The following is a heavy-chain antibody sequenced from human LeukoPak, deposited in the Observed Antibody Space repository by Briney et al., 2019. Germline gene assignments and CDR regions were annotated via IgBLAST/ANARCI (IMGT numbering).Heavy chain of an antibody. J-gene: IGHJ4*02. CDR2: ISSSSSYI. D-gene: IGHD6-13*01. Sequence: GGSLRLSCAASGFAASGFTFSTFGMHWVRQAPGKGLEWVSSISSSSSYIYYADSVKGRFTISRDNAKNSLYLQMNSLRAEDTAVYYCARLAAAGLFDYWGQGTLVTVSS. CDR1: GFAASGFTFSTFG. V-gene: IGHV3-21*01. CDR3: ARLAAAGLFDY.